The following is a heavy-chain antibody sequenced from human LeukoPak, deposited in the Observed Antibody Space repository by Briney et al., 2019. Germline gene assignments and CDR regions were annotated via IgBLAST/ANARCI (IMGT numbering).Heavy chain of an antibody. D-gene: IGHD3-3*01. V-gene: IGHV5-51*01. J-gene: IGHJ3*02. CDR3: ARQYSSVGYYTPADAFDI. Sequence: GESLKIYCTTSATSNTIYWTGWTSQMPGKGLEWMGIIYPGDSDTRYSPSFQGQLTISADKSLSTAYLQWSSLKADLTAMYSCARQYSSVGYYTPADAFDIWGQGTMVTVSS. CDR1: ATSNTIYW. CDR2: IYPGDSDT.